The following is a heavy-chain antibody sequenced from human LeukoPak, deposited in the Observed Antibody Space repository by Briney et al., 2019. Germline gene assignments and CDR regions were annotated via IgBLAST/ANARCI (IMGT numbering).Heavy chain of an antibody. CDR2: IYYSGST. J-gene: IGHJ5*02. Sequence: SETLSLTCSVSGDSISSSSSYWGWIRQPPGKGLEWIGSIYYSGSTYYNTSLKSRVTISVDTSKNQFSLKLSSVTAADTAVYYCARGRIAVAGTRRWFDPWGQGTLVTVSS. CDR1: GDSISSSSSY. CDR3: ARGRIAVAGTRRWFDP. D-gene: IGHD6-19*01. V-gene: IGHV4-39*07.